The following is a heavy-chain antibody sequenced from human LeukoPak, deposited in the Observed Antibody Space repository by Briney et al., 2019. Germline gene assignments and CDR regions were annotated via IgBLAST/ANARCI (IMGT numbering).Heavy chain of an antibody. CDR2: VYYSGHT. D-gene: IGHD1-1*01. CDR3: ARHPYSDGFDI. CDR1: GGSISTYY. V-gene: IGHV4-59*08. Sequence: SETLSLTCTVSGGSISTYYWSWIRQPPGKGLEWIAYVYYSGHTSYNPSLKGRVTISVDTSKNQIPLKLNSVTAADTAVYYCARHPYSDGFDIWGQGTMVTVSS. J-gene: IGHJ3*02.